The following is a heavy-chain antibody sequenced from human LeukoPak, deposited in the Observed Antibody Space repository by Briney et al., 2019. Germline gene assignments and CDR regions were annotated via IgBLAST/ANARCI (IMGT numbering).Heavy chain of an antibody. Sequence: GGSLRLSCAASGFTFSSYSMNWVRQAPGKGLEWVSTVSDTGGDTYHADSVKGRFTISRDNSMNRLYLQMNSLRAEDTAVYYCATGAYFADWGKGTTVTVSS. CDR1: GFTFSSYS. V-gene: IGHV3-23*01. CDR2: VSDTGGDT. CDR3: ATGAYFAD. D-gene: IGHD2-21*01. J-gene: IGHJ6*04.